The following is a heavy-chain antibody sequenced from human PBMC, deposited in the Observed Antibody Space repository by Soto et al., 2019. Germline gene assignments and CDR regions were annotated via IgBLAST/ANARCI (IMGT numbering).Heavy chain of an antibody. J-gene: IGHJ4*02. D-gene: IGHD1-1*01. CDR3: ARAVAGQVRSAWTWLDY. Sequence: QVQLVESGGGVVQPGRSLRLSCEASGFTFRDYDMHWVRQAPGKGLEWVAAIPSDGSAQHYADSVKGRFSISRDNSKNTLSLQMNSLRPEDAALYYCARAVAGQVRSAWTWLDYWGQGTLVTVSS. V-gene: IGHV3-30-3*01. CDR2: IPSDGSAQ. CDR1: GFTFRDYD.